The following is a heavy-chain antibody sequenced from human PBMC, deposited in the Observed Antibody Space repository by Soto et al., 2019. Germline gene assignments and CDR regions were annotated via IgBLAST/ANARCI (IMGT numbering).Heavy chain of an antibody. Sequence: SVKVSCKASGGTLSSYAISWVRQAPGQGLEWMGRIIPILGIANYAQKFQGRVTITADKSTSTAYMELSSLRSEDTAVYYCATQDAFDIWGQGTMVTVSS. CDR3: ATQDAFDI. CDR1: GGTLSSYA. V-gene: IGHV1-69*04. J-gene: IGHJ3*02. CDR2: IIPILGIA.